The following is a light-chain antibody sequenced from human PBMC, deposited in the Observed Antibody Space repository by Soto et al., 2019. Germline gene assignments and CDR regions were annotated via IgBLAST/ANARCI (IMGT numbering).Light chain of an antibody. J-gene: IGLJ1*01. V-gene: IGLV2-8*01. CDR2: QVS. CDR1: VSDVGGYNY. Sequence: QSALTQPPSASGSPGQSVTISCAGTVSDVGGYNYVSWYQQHPGKVPQLMIYQVSKRPSGVPDRFSASQSDTTASLTISGLQAEDEGDYYCMSYAGGNRFVFGTGTKLTVL. CDR3: MSYAGGNRFV.